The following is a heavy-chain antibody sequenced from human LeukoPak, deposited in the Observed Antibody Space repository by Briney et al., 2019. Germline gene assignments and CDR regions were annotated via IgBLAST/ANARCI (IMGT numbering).Heavy chain of an antibody. CDR1: GFTVSSNS. V-gene: IGHV3-53*01. CDR3: THARDGYNYVGAFDI. J-gene: IGHJ3*02. D-gene: IGHD5-24*01. CDR2: IYSGGNT. Sequence: PGGSLRLSCTVSGFTVSSNSMSWVRQAPGKGLEWVSFIYSGGNTLYSDSVKGRFTISRDNSKNTLYLQMNSLRAEDTAVYYCTHARDGYNYVGAFDIWGQGTMVTVSS.